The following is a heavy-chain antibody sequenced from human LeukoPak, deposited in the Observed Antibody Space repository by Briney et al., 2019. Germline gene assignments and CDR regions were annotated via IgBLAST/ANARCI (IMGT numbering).Heavy chain of an antibody. J-gene: IGHJ6*03. Sequence: GASVKVSCKASGYTFTNYGISWVRQATGQGLEWMGWMNPNSGNTGYAQKFQGRVTMTRNTSISTAYMELRSLRSEDTAVYYCTYSRGWGDYYYYYMDVCGKGTTVTVSS. V-gene: IGHV1-8*02. CDR1: GYTFTNYG. CDR2: MNPNSGNT. D-gene: IGHD6-19*01. CDR3: TYSRGWGDYYYYYMDV.